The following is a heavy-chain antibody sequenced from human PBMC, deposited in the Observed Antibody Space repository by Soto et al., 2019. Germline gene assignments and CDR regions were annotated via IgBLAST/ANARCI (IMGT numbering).Heavy chain of an antibody. CDR2: IIPIFGTA. J-gene: IGHJ4*02. Sequence: QVQLVQSGAEVKKPGSSVKVSCKASGATFSSYAISWVRQAPGQGLEWMGGIIPIFGTANYAQKFQGRVTITADKSTSTAYMELSSLRSEDTAVYYCARAGVAATKYYFDYWGQGTLVTVSS. D-gene: IGHD2-15*01. V-gene: IGHV1-69*06. CDR1: GATFSSYA. CDR3: ARAGVAATKYYFDY.